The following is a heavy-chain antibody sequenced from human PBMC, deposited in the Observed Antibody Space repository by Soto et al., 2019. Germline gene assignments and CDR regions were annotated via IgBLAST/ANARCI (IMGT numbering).Heavy chain of an antibody. CDR2: INHSGST. CDR1: GGSFSGYY. D-gene: IGHD3-22*01. J-gene: IGHJ6*02. Sequence: LSLTCAVYGGSFSGYYWSWIRQPPGKGLEWIGEINHSGSTNYNPSLKSRVTISVDTSKNQFSLKLSSVTAADTAVYYCARGRYYDSSGYYPRPYYGMDVWGQGTTVTVSS. V-gene: IGHV4-34*01. CDR3: ARGRYYDSSGYYPRPYYGMDV.